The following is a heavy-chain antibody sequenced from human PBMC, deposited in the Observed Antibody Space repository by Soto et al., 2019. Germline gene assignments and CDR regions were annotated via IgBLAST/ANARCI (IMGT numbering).Heavy chain of an antibody. CDR1: GGTFSSYT. CDR2: IIPILGIA. V-gene: IGHV1-69*02. J-gene: IGHJ4*02. CDR3: ASDGGTMVRGYGY. Sequence: QVQLVQSGAEVKKPGSSVKVSCKASGGTFSSYTISWVRQAPGQGLEWMGRIIPILGIANYAQKFQGRVSITADKSTSTAYMERSSLRSEETAVYYCASDGGTMVRGYGYWGQGTLVTVSS. D-gene: IGHD3-10*01.